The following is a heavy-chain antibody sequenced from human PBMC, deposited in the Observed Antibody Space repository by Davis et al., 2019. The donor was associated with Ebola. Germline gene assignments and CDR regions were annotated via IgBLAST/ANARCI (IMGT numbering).Heavy chain of an antibody. Sequence: GESLKISCAASGFTFRSYDMHWVRQATGKGLEWVSAIGAAGDTYYPVSVKGRFTISRENAKNSLYLQMNSLRAEDTAVYYCARAGFGSTWFECWGQGILVTVSS. D-gene: IGHD6-13*01. V-gene: IGHV3-13*01. J-gene: IGHJ5*01. CDR3: ARAGFGSTWFEC. CDR2: IGAAGDT. CDR1: GFTFRSYD.